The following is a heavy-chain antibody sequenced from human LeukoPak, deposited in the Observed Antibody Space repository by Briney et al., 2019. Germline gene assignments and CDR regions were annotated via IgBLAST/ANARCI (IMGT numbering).Heavy chain of an antibody. V-gene: IGHV1-8*01. D-gene: IGHD6-13*01. CDR2: TNPNSGYT. J-gene: IGHJ3*02. CDR3: ARGNRLYSSSWSSLPFDI. CDR1: GYTFTSYD. Sequence: ASVKVSCKASGYTFTSYDINWVRQAPGQGLEWMGWTNPNSGYTGYAQNFQGRVTMTRDTSISTASMELSSLRSEDTAAYYCARGNRLYSSSWSSLPFDIWGQGTMVTVSS.